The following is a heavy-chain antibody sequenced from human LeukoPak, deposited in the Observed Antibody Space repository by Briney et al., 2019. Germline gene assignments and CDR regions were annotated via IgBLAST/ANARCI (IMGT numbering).Heavy chain of an antibody. Sequence: PGGSLRLSCAASGFTFSSYEMNWVRQAPGKGLEWVSYISSSGSTIYYADSVKGRFTISRDNSKNTLYLQMNSLRAEDTAVYYCAKDSRLLVPAAIGAFDYWGQGTLVTVSS. D-gene: IGHD2-2*01. J-gene: IGHJ4*02. V-gene: IGHV3-48*03. CDR1: GFTFSSYE. CDR3: AKDSRLLVPAAIGAFDY. CDR2: ISSSGSTI.